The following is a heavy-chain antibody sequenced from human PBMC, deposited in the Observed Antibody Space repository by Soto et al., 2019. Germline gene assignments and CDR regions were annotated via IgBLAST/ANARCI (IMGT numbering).Heavy chain of an antibody. CDR1: GFTFSSYS. CDR2: ISSSSSYI. D-gene: IGHD5-18*01. V-gene: IGHV3-21*01. J-gene: IGHJ4*02. Sequence: EVQLVESGGGLVKPGGSLRLSCAASGFTFSSYSMNWVRQAPGKGLEWVSSISSSSSYIYYADSVKGRFTISRDNAKNSLYLQMNRLRAEDTVVYYCARDLGAGYSWGGGYWGQGTLVTVSS. CDR3: ARDLGAGYSWGGGY.